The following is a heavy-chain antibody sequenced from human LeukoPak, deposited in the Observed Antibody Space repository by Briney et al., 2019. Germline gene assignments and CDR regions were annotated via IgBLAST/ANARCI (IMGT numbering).Heavy chain of an antibody. V-gene: IGHV4-39*01. D-gene: IGHD1-26*01. CDR3: ASHSISYGPCNWFDP. CDR1: GGSISSSSYY. CDR2: IYYSGST. Sequence: NTSESLSLTCTVSGGSISSSSYYWGWIRQPPGKGLEWIGSIYYSGSTYYNPSLKSRVTISVDTSKNQFSLKLSSVTAADTAVYYCASHSISYGPCNWFDPWGQGTLVTVSS. J-gene: IGHJ5*02.